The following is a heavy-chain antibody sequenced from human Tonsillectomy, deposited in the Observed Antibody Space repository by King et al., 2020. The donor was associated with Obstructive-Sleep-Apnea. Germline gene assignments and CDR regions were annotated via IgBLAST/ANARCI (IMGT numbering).Heavy chain of an antibody. CDR1: GFSFSSYV. Sequence: VQLVESGGGLVQPGGSLRLSCAASGFSFSSYVMIWVRPSPGKGLEWVSAISGSCGSTYDADAVKGRFTISRDNSKNTLYLQMNSLRAEDTAVYYCAENVGSYDLNWFDPWGQGTLVTVSS. CDR2: ISGSCGST. J-gene: IGHJ5*02. CDR3: AENVGSYDLNWFDP. V-gene: IGHV3-23*04. D-gene: IGHD3-16*01.